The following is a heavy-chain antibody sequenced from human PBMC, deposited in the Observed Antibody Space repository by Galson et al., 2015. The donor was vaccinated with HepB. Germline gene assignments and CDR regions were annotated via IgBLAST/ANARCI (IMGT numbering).Heavy chain of an antibody. D-gene: IGHD1-26*01. V-gene: IGHV1-18*01. Sequence: SVKVSCKASGYTFSSYFITWVRQAPGQGLEWMGWISAYNRNTNYAQKFQDRVTMTTDTATSTAYIELRSLGSDDTAVYYCARARYSTSPPDYWGQGTLVTVSS. J-gene: IGHJ4*02. CDR3: ARARYSTSPPDY. CDR2: ISAYNRNT. CDR1: GYTFSSYF.